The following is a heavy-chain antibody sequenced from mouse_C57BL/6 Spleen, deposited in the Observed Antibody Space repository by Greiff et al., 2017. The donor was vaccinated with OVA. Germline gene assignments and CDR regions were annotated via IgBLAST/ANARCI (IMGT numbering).Heavy chain of an antibody. D-gene: IGHD1-1*01. CDR1: GYTFTSYW. CDR3: GTTVVATRYFEV. V-gene: IGHV1-55*01. J-gene: IGHJ1*03. Sequence: QVQLQQPGAELVKPGASVQMSCKASGYTFTSYWITWVKQRPGQGLEWYGDIYPGSGSTNYNEKFKSKATLTVDTSSSTAYMQLSILTSEDSAVYDCGTTVVATRYFEVWGTGTTVTVSS. CDR2: IYPGSGST.